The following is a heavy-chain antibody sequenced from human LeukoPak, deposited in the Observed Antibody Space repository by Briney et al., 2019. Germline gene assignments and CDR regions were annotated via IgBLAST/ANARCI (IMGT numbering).Heavy chain of an antibody. CDR1: GGSISGHY. D-gene: IGHD3-16*01. J-gene: IGHJ6*02. CDR3: ARFGVDYDMDV. Sequence: PSETLSLTCTVSGGSISGHYWTWVRQTPGEGLEWIGQIHYSGKADYNPSLRSRITISVDTSKNQMSLKVTSVTAADTAVYYCARFGVDYDMDVWGQGTTVTVS. CDR2: IHYSGKA. V-gene: IGHV4-59*11.